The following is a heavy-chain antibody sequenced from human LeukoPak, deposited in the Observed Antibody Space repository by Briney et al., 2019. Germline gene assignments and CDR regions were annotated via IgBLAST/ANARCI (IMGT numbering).Heavy chain of an antibody. J-gene: IGHJ4*02. D-gene: IGHD3-10*01. Sequence: GGSLRLSCASSVFTYRDHYISWIRQPPGRGREWVSVLYSGGSTYYADSVKGRCTISRDNSKNTLYLQMNSLRAEDTAVYYCARESITMVRGVTYYFDYWGQGTLVTVSS. CDR2: LYSGGST. V-gene: IGHV3-53*01. CDR1: VFTYRDHY. CDR3: ARESITMVRGVTYYFDY.